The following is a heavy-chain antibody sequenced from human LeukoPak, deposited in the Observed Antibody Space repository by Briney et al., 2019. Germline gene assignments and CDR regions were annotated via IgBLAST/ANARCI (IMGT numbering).Heavy chain of an antibody. CDR1: GDSVSSNSAA. Sequence: SQTLSLTCAISGDSVSSNSAAWSWIRQSPSRGLEWLGRTYYRSKWNNNYAISVKSRITIHPDTSKNQFSLQLNSVTPEDTGVYYCARARGYFDLWGRGTLVTVSS. CDR3: ARARGYFDL. CDR2: TYYRSKWNN. J-gene: IGHJ2*01. D-gene: IGHD3-10*01. V-gene: IGHV6-1*01.